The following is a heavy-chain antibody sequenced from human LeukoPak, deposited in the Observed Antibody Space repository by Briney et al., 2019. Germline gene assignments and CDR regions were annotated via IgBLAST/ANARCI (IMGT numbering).Heavy chain of an antibody. Sequence: SETLSLTCTVSGGSISSYYWSWIRQPPGKGLEWIGYIYYSGSTNYNPSLKSRVTISVDTSKNQFSLKLSSVTAADTVVYYCARADYDILTGYYENEYYFDYWGQGTLVTVSS. J-gene: IGHJ4*02. D-gene: IGHD3-9*01. CDR2: IYYSGST. CDR1: GGSISSYY. CDR3: ARADYDILTGYYENEYYFDY. V-gene: IGHV4-59*01.